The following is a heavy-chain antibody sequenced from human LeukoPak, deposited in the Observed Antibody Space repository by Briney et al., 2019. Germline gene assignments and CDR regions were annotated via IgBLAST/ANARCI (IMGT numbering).Heavy chain of an antibody. CDR2: FDPEDGEP. J-gene: IGHJ1*01. CDR1: GYTLIDSS. Sequence: ASVKVSCKVSGYTLIDSSMQWVRQAPGRGLEWMGGFDPEDGEPIYAQKFQGRVTMTEDTSTDTGYMELSSLRSEDTAVYYCVTVTDMWFPVHQWGQGTLVTVSS. V-gene: IGHV1-24*01. D-gene: IGHD2-21*01. CDR3: VTVTDMWFPVHQ.